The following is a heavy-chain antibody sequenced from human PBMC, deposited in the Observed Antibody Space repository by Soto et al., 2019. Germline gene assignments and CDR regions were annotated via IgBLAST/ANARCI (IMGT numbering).Heavy chain of an antibody. CDR3: AGDLGGSSSVSGL. D-gene: IGHD6-6*01. CDR1: GGTFSSYT. Sequence: QVQLVQSGAEVQKPGSSVKVSCNAPGGTFSSYTISWVRQAPGQGLELMGRIIPILGIANYAQKLQGRVTINAHKYTRTAYVELSSLRYGDTAVYYCAGDLGGSSSVSGLWGQGNLVNGSS. V-gene: IGHV1-69*08. CDR2: IIPILGIA. J-gene: IGHJ4*02.